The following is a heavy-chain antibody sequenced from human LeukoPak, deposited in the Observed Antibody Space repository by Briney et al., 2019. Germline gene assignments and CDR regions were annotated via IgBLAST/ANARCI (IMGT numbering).Heavy chain of an antibody. Sequence: SETLSLTCTVSGGSISSYYWSWIRQPAGKGLEWIGYIYYRGSTNYNPSLKSRVTISVDTSKNQFSPKLSSVTAADTAVYYCARAPGGYGSGSRGAFDIWGQGTTVTVSS. J-gene: IGHJ3*02. CDR3: ARAPGGYGSGSRGAFDI. CDR2: IYYRGST. D-gene: IGHD3-10*01. CDR1: GGSISSYY. V-gene: IGHV4-59*01.